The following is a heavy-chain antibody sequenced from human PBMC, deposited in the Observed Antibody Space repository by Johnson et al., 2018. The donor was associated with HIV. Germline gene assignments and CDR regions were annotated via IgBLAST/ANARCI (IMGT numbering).Heavy chain of an antibody. D-gene: IGHD1-14*01. V-gene: IGHV3-72*01. CDR1: GFIFGDHY. J-gene: IGHJ3*01. Sequence: VQLVESGGGLIQPGGSLRLSCAASGFIFGDHYMDWVRQAPGKGLEWVGRSRNKANSYTTEYAASVKGRFTISRGDSKNSLYLQMNNLKTEDTAVYYCARGRRNPGLDAFDLWGQGTVVTVSS. CDR2: SRNKANSYTT. CDR3: ARGRRNPGLDAFDL.